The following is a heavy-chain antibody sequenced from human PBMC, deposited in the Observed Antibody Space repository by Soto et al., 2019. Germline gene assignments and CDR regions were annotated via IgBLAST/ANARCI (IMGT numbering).Heavy chain of an antibody. CDR2: ISSSGSTI. V-gene: IGHV3-11*04. CDR3: AGEIAVAGFDY. CDR1: GFTLSDHY. D-gene: IGHD6-19*01. Sequence: GGSLRLSCAGSGFTLSDHYIDWVRQAPGKGLEWVSYISSSGSTIYYADSVKGRFTISRDNAKNSLYLQMNSLRAEDTAVYYCAGEIAVAGFDYWGQGTLVTVSS. J-gene: IGHJ4*02.